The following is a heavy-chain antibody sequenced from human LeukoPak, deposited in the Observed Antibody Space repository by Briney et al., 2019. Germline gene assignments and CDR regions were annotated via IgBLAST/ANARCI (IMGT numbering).Heavy chain of an antibody. CDR3: ARDKGTVATYYYYYMDV. Sequence: ASVKVSCKAPGYTFNSYGISWVRQAPGQGLEWMGWISAHNGNTNYEEKVQGRVTMTTDTSTSTAYMELRSLRSDDTAVYYCARDKGTVATYYYYYMDVWGKGTTVTVSS. D-gene: IGHD6-19*01. V-gene: IGHV1-18*01. J-gene: IGHJ6*03. CDR2: ISAHNGNT. CDR1: GYTFNSYG.